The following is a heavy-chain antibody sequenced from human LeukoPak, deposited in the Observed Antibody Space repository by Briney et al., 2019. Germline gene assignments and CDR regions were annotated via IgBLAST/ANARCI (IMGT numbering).Heavy chain of an antibody. CDR3: ASAGNTHFDY. CDR1: GFTFSSYW. V-gene: IGHV3-7*01. D-gene: IGHD4-23*01. CDR2: TKQDGSEK. J-gene: IGHJ4*02. Sequence: GGSLRLSCAASGFTFSSYWMSWVRQAPGKGLEWVACTKQDGSEKYYVDSVKGRFTISRDNAKYSVYLQMNSLRAEDTAVYYCASAGNTHFDYWGQGTLVTVSS.